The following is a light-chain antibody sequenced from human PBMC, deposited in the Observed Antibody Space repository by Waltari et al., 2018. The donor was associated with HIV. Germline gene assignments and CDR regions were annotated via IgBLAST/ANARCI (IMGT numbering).Light chain of an antibody. J-gene: IGLJ3*02. Sequence: QSALTQPASVSGSPGQSITISCTGTSSDVGSYNPVSWYQQHPGKAPKLMTYEDNKRPSGVSDRFSGSKSGNTASLTISGLQSEDEADYYCCSYAGSTTWVFGGGTKLTVL. CDR1: SSDVGSYNP. CDR2: EDN. V-gene: IGLV2-23*01. CDR3: CSYAGSTTWV.